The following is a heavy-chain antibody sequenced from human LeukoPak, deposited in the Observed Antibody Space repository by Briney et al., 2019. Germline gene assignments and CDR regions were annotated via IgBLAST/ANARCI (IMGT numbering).Heavy chain of an antibody. CDR1: GYTFTGYY. J-gene: IGHJ4*02. D-gene: IGHD6-19*01. Sequence: GASVKVSCKASGYTFTGYYMHWVRQAPGQGLEWMGWINPNSGGTNYAQKFQGRVTMTRDTSISTAYMELSRLRDDGTAVYYCARDSSGWSIDYWGQGTLVTVSS. CDR2: INPNSGGT. V-gene: IGHV1-2*02. CDR3: ARDSSGWSIDY.